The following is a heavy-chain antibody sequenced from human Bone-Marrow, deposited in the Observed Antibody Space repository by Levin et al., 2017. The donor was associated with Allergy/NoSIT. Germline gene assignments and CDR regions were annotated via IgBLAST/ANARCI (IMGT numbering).Heavy chain of an antibody. CDR2: MNPNSRST. CDR3: ARRRSGDVGAFDI. J-gene: IGHJ3*02. CDR1: GYSLIHHD. Sequence: ASVKVSCRSSGYSLIHHDINWVRQAPGQGLEWMGWMNPNSRSTGYAQTFQGRVSMTRDTSTNTAYMDLNRLTNEDTAIYYCARRRSGDVGAFDIWGQGTMVIVSS. D-gene: IGHD7-27*01. V-gene: IGHV1-8*01.